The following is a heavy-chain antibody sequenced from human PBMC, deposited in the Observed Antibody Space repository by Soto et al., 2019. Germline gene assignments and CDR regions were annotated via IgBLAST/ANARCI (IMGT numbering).Heavy chain of an antibody. J-gene: IGHJ4*02. Sequence: GXLRLSCAASVLSFSDYGMSWIRQAPGKGLEWLGYISASGTTISIADSVKGRFTISRDNAKNSLYLHMNSLRVDDADVYYCARTTWRGSQAYFDYWGRGTLVTVYS. V-gene: IGHV3-11*01. CDR1: VLSFSDYG. D-gene: IGHD3-16*01. CDR2: ISASGTTI. CDR3: ARTTWRGSQAYFDY.